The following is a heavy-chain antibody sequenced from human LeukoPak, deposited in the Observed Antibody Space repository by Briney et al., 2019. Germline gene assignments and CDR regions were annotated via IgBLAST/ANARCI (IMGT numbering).Heavy chain of an antibody. D-gene: IGHD3-10*01. CDR1: GYTFTTYY. CDR2: INPSGGST. Sequence: GASVKVSCKASGYTFTTYYIHWVRQAPGQGLEWMGIINPSGGSTSYAQKFQGRVTMTRDASTSTVYMELSSLRSEDTAVYYCARHGSGRYYPAEGRVDYWGQGTLVTVSS. J-gene: IGHJ4*02. V-gene: IGHV1-46*03. CDR3: ARHGSGRYYPAEGRVDY.